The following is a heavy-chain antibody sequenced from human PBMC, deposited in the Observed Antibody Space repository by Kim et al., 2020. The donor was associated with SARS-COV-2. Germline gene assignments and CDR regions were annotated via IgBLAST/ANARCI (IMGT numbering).Heavy chain of an antibody. CDR1: GFTFSSYG. Sequence: GGSLRLSCAASGFTFSSYGMHWVRQAPGKGLEWVAVIWYDGSNKYYADSVKGRFTISRDNSKNTLYLQMYSLRAEDTAVYYCARDAYCSSTSCHPWNFDYWGQGTLVTVSS. CDR2: IWYDGSNK. D-gene: IGHD2-2*01. J-gene: IGHJ4*02. CDR3: ARDAYCSSTSCHPWNFDY. V-gene: IGHV3-33*01.